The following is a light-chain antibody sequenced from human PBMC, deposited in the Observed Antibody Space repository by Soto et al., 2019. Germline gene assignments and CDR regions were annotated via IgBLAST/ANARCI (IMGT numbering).Light chain of an antibody. CDR3: QTWDTGTLV. V-gene: IGLV4-69*01. CDR2: LNSDGSH. Sequence: QPVLTQSPSASASLGASVKLTCTLSSGHSSYAIAWHQQQPEKGPRYLMKLNSDGSHSKGDGIPDRFSGSSSGAERYLTISSLQSEDEADYYCQTWDTGTLVFGGRTKVTVL. J-gene: IGLJ2*01. CDR1: SGHSSYA.